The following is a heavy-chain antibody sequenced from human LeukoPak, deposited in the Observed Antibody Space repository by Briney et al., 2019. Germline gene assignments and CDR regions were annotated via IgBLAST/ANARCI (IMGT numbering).Heavy chain of an antibody. CDR1: GGSFSGYY. CDR2: IYHSGST. J-gene: IGHJ3*02. CDR3: ARGGVPAAMVAFDI. D-gene: IGHD2-2*01. Sequence: SETLSLTCAVYGGSFSGYYWSWIRQPPGKGLEWIGYIYHSGSTYYNPSLKSRVTISVDRSKNQFSLKLSSVTAADTAVYYCARGGVPAAMVAFDIWGQGTMVTVSS. V-gene: IGHV4-34*01.